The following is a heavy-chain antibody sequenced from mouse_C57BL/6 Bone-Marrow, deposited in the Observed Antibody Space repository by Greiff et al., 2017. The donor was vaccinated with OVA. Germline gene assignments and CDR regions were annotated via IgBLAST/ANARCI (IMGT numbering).Heavy chain of an antibody. J-gene: IGHJ2*01. Sequence: QVQLQQPGAELVMPGASVKLSCKASGYTFTNYWMHWVKQRPGQGLEWIGEIDPSDSYTNYNQKFKGKSTLTVDKSSSTAYMQLSSLTSEDSAVYYCARDTTVVGGFDNWGQGTTLTVSS. CDR3: ARDTTVVGGFDN. V-gene: IGHV1-69*01. CDR2: IDPSDSYT. D-gene: IGHD1-1*01. CDR1: GYTFTNYW.